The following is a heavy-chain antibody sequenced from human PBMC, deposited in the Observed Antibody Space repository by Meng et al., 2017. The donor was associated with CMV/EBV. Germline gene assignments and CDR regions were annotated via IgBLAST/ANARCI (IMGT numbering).Heavy chain of an antibody. V-gene: IGHV3-48*04. D-gene: IGHD3-3*01. CDR2: ISSSGSTI. CDR3: ARVSRYDFWSGIYYYYGMDV. J-gene: IGHJ6*02. CDR1: GFTFSSYS. Sequence: GGSLRLSCAASGFTFSSYSMNWVRQAPGKGLEWVSYISSSGSTIYYADSVKGRFTISRDNAKNSLYLQMNSLRAEDTAVYYCARVSRYDFWSGIYYYYGMDVWGQGTTVTVSS.